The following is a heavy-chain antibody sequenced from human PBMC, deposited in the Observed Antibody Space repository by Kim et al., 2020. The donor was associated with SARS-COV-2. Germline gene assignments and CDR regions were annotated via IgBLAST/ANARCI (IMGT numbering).Heavy chain of an antibody. CDR2: ISGSGINT. CDR3: ARVRRSSWDNYFDY. V-gene: IGHV3-23*01. Sequence: GGSLRLSCAASGFSFSTYAMSWVRQAPGKGLEWVSGISGSGINTYYADSVKGRFIISRDNSKNTLYLQMNSLRAEDTAVYYCARVRRSSWDNYFDYWGQGTLVTVSS. CDR1: GFSFSTYA. D-gene: IGHD6-13*01. J-gene: IGHJ4*02.